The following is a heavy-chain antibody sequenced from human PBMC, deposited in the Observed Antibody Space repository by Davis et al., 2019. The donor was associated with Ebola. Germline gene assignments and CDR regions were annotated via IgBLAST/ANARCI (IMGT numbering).Heavy chain of an antibody. J-gene: IGHJ4*02. V-gene: IGHV1-3*01. CDR3: ARVRCYGDYVFDY. D-gene: IGHD4-17*01. Sequence: AASVKVSCKASGYTFTSYAMHWVRQAPGQRLEWMGWINAGNGNTKYSQKFQGRVTITRDTSASTAYMELSSLRSEDTAVYYCARVRCYGDYVFDYWSQGTLVTVSS. CDR2: INAGNGNT. CDR1: GYTFTSYA.